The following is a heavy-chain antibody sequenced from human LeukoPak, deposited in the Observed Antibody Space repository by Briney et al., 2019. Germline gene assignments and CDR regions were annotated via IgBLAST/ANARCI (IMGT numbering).Heavy chain of an antibody. D-gene: IGHD3-3*01. V-gene: IGHV3-23*01. CDR1: GFTFSSYA. CDR2: ISGRGGST. Sequence: PGGSLRLSCAASGFTFSSYAMSWVRQAPGKGLEWVSAISGRGGSTYYADSVKGRLTISRDNYKNTLYLQMNSLRAENTAVYYCAKVFPIFGVVIKRGLHFDYWGQGTLVTVSS. J-gene: IGHJ4*02. CDR3: AKVFPIFGVVIKRGLHFDY.